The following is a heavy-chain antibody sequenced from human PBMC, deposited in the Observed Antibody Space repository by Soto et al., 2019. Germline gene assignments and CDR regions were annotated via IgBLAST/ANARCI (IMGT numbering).Heavy chain of an antibody. CDR3: NYRFAGSNPAGAFEL. J-gene: IGHJ3*01. CDR1: GFTFSTYP. Sequence: EVQLLESGGGLVHPGGSLRLSCADSGFTFSTYPMTWIRQAPGKGLEWVSTISATGSNTYYADTAKGRFTISRDNSKNTLYLQMNGLRLEDTDIYCANYRFAGSNPAGAFELWGQGTMVSVSS. CDR2: ISATGSNT. V-gene: IGHV3-23*01. D-gene: IGHD1-26*01.